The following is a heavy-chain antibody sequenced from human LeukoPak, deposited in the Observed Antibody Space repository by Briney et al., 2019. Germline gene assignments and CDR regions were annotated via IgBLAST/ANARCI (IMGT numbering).Heavy chain of an antibody. D-gene: IGHD6-13*01. J-gene: IGHJ4*02. CDR2: IYYSGST. CDR3: ARHPPGMSSSWYGSFDY. V-gene: IGHV4-59*08. Sequence: KPSETLYLTCTVSGGSISSYYWSWIRQPPGKGLEWIGYIYYSGSTNYNPSLKSRVTISVDTSKNQFSLKLSSVTAADTAVYYCARHPPGMSSSWYGSFDYWGQGTLVTVSS. CDR1: GGSISSYY.